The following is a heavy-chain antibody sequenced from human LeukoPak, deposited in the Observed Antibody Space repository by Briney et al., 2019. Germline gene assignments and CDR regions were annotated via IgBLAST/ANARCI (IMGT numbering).Heavy chain of an antibody. CDR3: ARGPRVVAWATAMVNPFYY. CDR2: INHSGST. D-gene: IGHD5-18*01. V-gene: IGHV4-34*01. CDR1: GGALCGYY. J-gene: IGHJ4*02. Sequence: KPPGTPSPSRAVSGGALCGYYWSWIREPPGQGVGGVGEINHSGSTNYNPPLKSRVTISVDTSKNQFSLKLSSVTAADTAVYYCARGPRVVAWATAMVNPFYYWGQGTLVTVSS.